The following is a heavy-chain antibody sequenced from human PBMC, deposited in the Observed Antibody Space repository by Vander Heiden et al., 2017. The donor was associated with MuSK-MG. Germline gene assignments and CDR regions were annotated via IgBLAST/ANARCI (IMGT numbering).Heavy chain of an antibody. Sequence: EVHLVESGGDLVQPGGSLRLSCAASGSTVSSNYMNWVRQAPGKGLEWVSIIYNDGTTFYADSVKGRFIISRDISKNTLYLQMNSLRAEDTAVYYCARDSYAAYWGQGTLVTVSS. CDR3: ARDSYAAY. V-gene: IGHV3-66*01. CDR2: IYNDGTT. CDR1: GSTVSSNY. J-gene: IGHJ4*02.